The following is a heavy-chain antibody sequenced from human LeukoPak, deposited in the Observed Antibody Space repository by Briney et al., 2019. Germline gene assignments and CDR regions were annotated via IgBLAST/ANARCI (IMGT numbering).Heavy chain of an antibody. Sequence: GGSLRLSCGASGFTFSSYWMSWVRQAPGKGLEWVANIKQDGNEKYYVDSVKGRFTISRDNAKNSLYLQMNSLRGEDTAVYYCARYKNGKYYYEGSGLAFDIWGQGTMVTVSS. J-gene: IGHJ3*02. CDR3: ARYKNGKYYYEGSGLAFDI. CDR2: IKQDGNEK. D-gene: IGHD3-22*01. V-gene: IGHV3-7*01. CDR1: GFTFSSYW.